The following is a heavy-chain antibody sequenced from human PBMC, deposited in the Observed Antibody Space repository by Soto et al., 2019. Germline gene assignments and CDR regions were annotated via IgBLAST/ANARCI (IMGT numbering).Heavy chain of an antibody. CDR3: TRPRSYCSSTSCYHYYYYYYMDV. D-gene: IGHD2-2*01. CDR2: IRSKANSYAT. J-gene: IGHJ6*03. CDR1: GFTFSGSA. V-gene: IGHV3-73*01. Sequence: EVQLVASGGGLVQPGGSLKLSCAASGFTFSGSAMHWVRQASGKGLEWVGRIRSKANSYATAYAASVKGRFTISRDDSKNTAYLQMNSLKTEDTAVYYCTRPRSYCSSTSCYHYYYYYYMDVWGKGTTVTVSS.